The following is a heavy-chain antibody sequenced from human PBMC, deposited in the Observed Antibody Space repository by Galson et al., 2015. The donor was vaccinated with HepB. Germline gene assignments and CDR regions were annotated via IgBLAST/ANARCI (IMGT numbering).Heavy chain of an antibody. CDR1: GFTFSSYS. J-gene: IGHJ5*01. D-gene: IGHD4-11*01. CDR2: ITNSSSNI. CDR3: ARTYSEYWLDA. Sequence: SLRLSCAASGFTFSSYSMNWVRQAPGKGLEWVSSITNSSSNIYYADSVKGRFTISRDNAKNTLYLQMNSLRAEDTAVYYCARTYSEYWLDAWGQGTTVTVSS. V-gene: IGHV3-21*01.